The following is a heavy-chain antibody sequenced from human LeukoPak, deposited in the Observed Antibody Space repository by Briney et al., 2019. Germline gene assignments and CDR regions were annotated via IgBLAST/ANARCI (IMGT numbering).Heavy chain of an antibody. CDR3: ASDPDGY. CDR2: IYHSGST. Sequence: KPSQTLSLTCAVSGGSISSGGYSWSWIRQPPGKGLEWIGYIYHSGSTNYNPSLKSRVTISVDTSKNQFSLKLSSVTAADTAVYYCASDPDGYWGQGTLVTVSS. V-gene: IGHV4-30-2*01. CDR1: GGSISSGGYS. J-gene: IGHJ4*02.